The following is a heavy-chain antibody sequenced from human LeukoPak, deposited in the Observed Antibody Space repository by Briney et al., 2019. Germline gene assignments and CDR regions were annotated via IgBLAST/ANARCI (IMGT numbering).Heavy chain of an antibody. Sequence: GGSLRLSCKGSGYTFASYWIAWVRQMPGNGLEWMGVIYPGDTDTRYSPSFQGQVTISADKSINTAYLQWSSLKASDTAMYYCARQIADSSGPIDYWGQGALVTVSS. CDR2: IYPGDTDT. D-gene: IGHD6-19*01. V-gene: IGHV5-51*01. CDR3: ARQIADSSGPIDY. CDR1: GYTFASYW. J-gene: IGHJ4*02.